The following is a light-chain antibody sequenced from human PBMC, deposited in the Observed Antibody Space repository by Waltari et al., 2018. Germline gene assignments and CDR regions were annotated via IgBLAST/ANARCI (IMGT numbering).Light chain of an antibody. CDR3: HQCFKRPWT. CDR1: QSVLFSSNNKDF. CDR2: WAS. V-gene: IGKV4-1*01. J-gene: IGKJ1*01. Sequence: DIVMIQSPDSLAVSLGERAAINSKPSQSVLFSSNNKDFVAWHQQKPGRPPNLLIYWASTRYSGVPARFSASGSGTNFTLTISSLQAEDVAVYYCHQCFKRPWTFGRGTQVEIK.